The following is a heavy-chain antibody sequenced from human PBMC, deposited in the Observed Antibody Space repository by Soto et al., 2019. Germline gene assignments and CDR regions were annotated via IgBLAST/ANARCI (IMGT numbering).Heavy chain of an antibody. J-gene: IGHJ4*02. CDR2: MFYSGTT. D-gene: IGHD3-3*01. Sequence: SETLSHPWTGSAGSTISGSHFWGWVRQTPGKGLEWIGNMFYSGTTYYNPSLQSRITIFLDTSKNQFSLKLSSATAADTAVYYCARYTTSYDRLYSRGQRTLVTVSS. CDR3: ARYTTSYDRLYS. V-gene: IGHV4-39*01. CDR1: AGSTISGSHF.